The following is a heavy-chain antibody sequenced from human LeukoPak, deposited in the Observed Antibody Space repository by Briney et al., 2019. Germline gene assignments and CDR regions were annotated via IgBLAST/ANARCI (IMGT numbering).Heavy chain of an antibody. CDR2: IKEDGSEI. D-gene: IGHD4-23*01. V-gene: IGHV3-7*01. CDR3: AIDRGYSTLDY. J-gene: IGHJ4*02. CDR1: AFTFSNYW. Sequence: QSGGSLRISCAASAFTFSNYWMSWVRQAPGKGMEWVANIKEDGSEINYVDSVKGRFTISRDNAKNSLYLQMNSLTVDDTAVYYCAIDRGYSTLDYWGQGTLVTVSS.